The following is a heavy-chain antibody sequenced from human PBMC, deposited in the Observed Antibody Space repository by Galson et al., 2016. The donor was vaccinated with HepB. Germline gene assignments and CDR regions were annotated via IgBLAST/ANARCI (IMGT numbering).Heavy chain of an antibody. CDR3: AREPGPGYGDCYDF. CDR2: ISPYNGKT. Sequence: SVKVSCKASGYTFTSHGISWVRQAPGQRLEWMGWISPYNGKTNYAQNLQGRVTMTTDTSTNTAYMELRSLRSDDTALYYCAREPGPGYGDCYDFWGQGTLVTVSS. D-gene: IGHD4-17*01. CDR1: GYTFTSHG. V-gene: IGHV1-18*01. J-gene: IGHJ4*02.